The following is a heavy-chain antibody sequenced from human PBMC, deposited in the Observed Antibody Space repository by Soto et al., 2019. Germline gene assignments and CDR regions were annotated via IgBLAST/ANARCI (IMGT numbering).Heavy chain of an antibody. Sequence: EVQVVESGGGLVQPGGSLRLSCAASGFTFRSSWMDWVRQTPGKGLEWVANIGQDGSEKYYVDSVKGRFTISRDNAKNSLYLQMTSLRAEDTAVYFCSRRLEVWGQGTTVIVSS. CDR3: SRRLEV. J-gene: IGHJ6*02. V-gene: IGHV3-7*05. CDR2: IGQDGSEK. CDR1: GFTFRSSW.